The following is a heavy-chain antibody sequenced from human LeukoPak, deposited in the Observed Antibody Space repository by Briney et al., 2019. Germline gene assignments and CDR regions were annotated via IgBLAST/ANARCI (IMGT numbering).Heavy chain of an antibody. CDR1: GGSITSYY. J-gene: IGHJ4*02. V-gene: IGHV4-4*07. D-gene: IGHD2-21*01. CDR2: IYDSETT. CDR3: ARENYSFDY. Sequence: SETLSLTCTVSGGSITSYYWGWIRQPAGKGLEWIGHIYDSETTNYTPSLKSRVTMSVDTSRNQFSLKLRSVTAADTAVYYCARENYSFDYWGQGTMVTVSS.